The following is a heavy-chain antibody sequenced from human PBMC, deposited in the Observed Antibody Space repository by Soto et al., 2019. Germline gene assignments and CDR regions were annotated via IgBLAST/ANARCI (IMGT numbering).Heavy chain of an antibody. CDR2: ISNGGSSI. CDR3: TRPCRYCNGGGPGNWFDP. D-gene: IGHD2-8*02. J-gene: IGHJ5*02. CDR1: GFTFGDYD. V-gene: IGHV3-11*01. Sequence: QVQLVESGGGLVKPGGSLRLSCAASGFTFGDYDMSWIRQAPGKGLEWVSYISNGGSSIYYADSVKGRFTISRDNAKRSVFLQMNNLRAEDTAVYYCTRPCRYCNGGGPGNWFDPWGQGTLVTVSS.